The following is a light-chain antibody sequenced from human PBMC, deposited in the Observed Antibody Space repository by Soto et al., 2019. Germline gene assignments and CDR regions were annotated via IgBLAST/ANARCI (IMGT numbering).Light chain of an antibody. V-gene: IGLV2-14*01. CDR2: EVS. CDR3: SSYTSSSTYV. J-gene: IGLJ1*01. CDR1: SSDVGGYNY. Sequence: QSAMTQPACGSGFPGQSITISCTGTSSDVGGYNYVSWYQQHPGKAPKLMIYEVSNRPSGVSNRFSGSKSGNTASLTISGLQAEDEADYYCSSYTSSSTYVFGTGTKVTVL.